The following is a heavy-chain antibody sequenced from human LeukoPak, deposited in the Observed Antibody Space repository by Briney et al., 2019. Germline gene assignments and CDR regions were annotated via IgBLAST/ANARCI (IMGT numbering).Heavy chain of an antibody. J-gene: IGHJ6*02. Sequence: GGSLRLSCAASGFTFSSYWMSWVRQAPGKGLEWVANIKQDGSEKYYVDSVRGRFTISRDNAKNSLYLQMNSLRAEDTAVYYCAREKGTGNWNARAYYYYYGMDVWGQGTTVTVSS. D-gene: IGHD1-20*01. CDR2: IKQDGSEK. V-gene: IGHV3-7*01. CDR3: AREKGTGNWNARAYYYYYGMDV. CDR1: GFTFSSYW.